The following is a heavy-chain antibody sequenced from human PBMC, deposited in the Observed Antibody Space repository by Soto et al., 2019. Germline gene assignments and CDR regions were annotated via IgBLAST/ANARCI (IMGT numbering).Heavy chain of an antibody. J-gene: IGHJ5*02. V-gene: IGHV3-30-3*01. D-gene: IGHD4-17*01. CDR3: ARERDYGDNSGAP. CDR2: ISYDGSTK. CDR1: GFTFSGHA. Sequence: PGGSLRLSCVASGFTFSGHAMYWVRQAPGKGLEWVAVISYDGSTKTHADAVKGRFTISRDNSKNTVYLQMNNLSAEDTAVYYCARERDYGDNSGAPWGQGTLVTVSS.